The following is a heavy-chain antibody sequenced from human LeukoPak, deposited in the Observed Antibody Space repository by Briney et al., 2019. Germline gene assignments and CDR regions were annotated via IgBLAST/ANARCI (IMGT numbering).Heavy chain of an antibody. CDR2: IYHSGST. CDR3: ARRVVVVPAASLYYYYYYYMDV. D-gene: IGHD2-2*01. CDR1: GGSISSGGYY. V-gene: IGHV4-30-2*01. Sequence: SQTLSLTCTVSGGSISSGGYYWSWIRQPPGKGLEWIGYIYHSGSTNYNPSLKSRVTISVDTSKNQFSLKLSSVTAADTAVYYCARRVVVVPAASLYYYYYYYMDVWGKGTTVTVSS. J-gene: IGHJ6*03.